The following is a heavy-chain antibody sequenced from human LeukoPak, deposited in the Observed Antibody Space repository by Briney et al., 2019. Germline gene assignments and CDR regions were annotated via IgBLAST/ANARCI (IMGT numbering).Heavy chain of an antibody. CDR3: ARDVGPAYSSSWQWFDP. CDR1: GFTFSSYA. J-gene: IGHJ5*02. D-gene: IGHD6-13*01. Sequence: GGSLRLSCAASGFTFSSYAMHWVRQAPGKGLEYVSAISSNGGSTYYANSVKGRFTISRDNSKNTLYLQMGSLRAEDMAVYYCARDVGPAYSSSWQWFDPWGQGTLVTVSS. V-gene: IGHV3-64*01. CDR2: ISSNGGST.